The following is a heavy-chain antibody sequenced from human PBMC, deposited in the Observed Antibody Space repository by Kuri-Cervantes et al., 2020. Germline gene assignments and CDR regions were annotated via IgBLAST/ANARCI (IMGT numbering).Heavy chain of an antibody. Sequence: ASVKVSCKASGYTFTSYGISWVRQAPGQGLEWMGWMKRNSGNTNYAQKLQGRVTMTTDTSTSTAYMELRSLRSDDTAVYYCARDLDSSGYLDYWGQGTLVTVSS. CDR2: MKRNSGNT. CDR1: GYTFTSYG. J-gene: IGHJ4*02. D-gene: IGHD3-22*01. V-gene: IGHV1-18*01. CDR3: ARDLDSSGYLDY.